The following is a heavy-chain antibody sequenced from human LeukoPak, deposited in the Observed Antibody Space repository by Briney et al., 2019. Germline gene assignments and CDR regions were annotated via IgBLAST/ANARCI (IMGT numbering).Heavy chain of an antibody. CDR3: ARDLTCSSTSCRPNWFDP. J-gene: IGHJ5*02. CDR1: GGTFSSYA. V-gene: IGHV1-69*06. CDR2: IIPIFGTA. D-gene: IGHD2-2*01. Sequence: PWASVKVSCKASGGTFSSYAISWVRQAPGQGLEWMGGIIPIFGTANYAQKFQGRVTITADKSTSTAYMELSSLRSEDTAVYYCARDLTCSSTSCRPNWFDPWGQGTLVTVSS.